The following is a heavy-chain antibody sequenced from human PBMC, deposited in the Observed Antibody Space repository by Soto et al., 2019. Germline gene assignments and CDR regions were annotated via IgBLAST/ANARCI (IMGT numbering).Heavy chain of an antibody. CDR2: IWYDGSNK. CDR3: ARLLWFGEDDYYGMDV. V-gene: IGHV3-33*01. D-gene: IGHD3-10*01. CDR1: GFTFSSYG. J-gene: IGHJ6*02. Sequence: GGSLRLSCAASGFTFSSYGMHWVRQAPGKGLEWVAVIWYDGSNKYYADSVKGRFTISRDNSKNTLYLQMNSLRAEDTAVYYCARLLWFGEDDYYGMDVWGQGTTVTVSS.